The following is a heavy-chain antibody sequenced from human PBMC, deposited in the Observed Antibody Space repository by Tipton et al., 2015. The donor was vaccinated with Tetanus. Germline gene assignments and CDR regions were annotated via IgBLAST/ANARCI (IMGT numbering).Heavy chain of an antibody. Sequence: QVQLVQSGPEGKKPGASVKVSCKASGYTFNTFGISWVRQAPGQGLEWIGWISVYNGNTNYGQNVQGRVTMTADTPTSTAYMELRSLRSDDTAVYYCARVPTNPLAVDRPTDYWGQGTLVTVSS. D-gene: IGHD6-19*01. CDR1: GYTFNTFG. V-gene: IGHV1-18*01. J-gene: IGHJ4*02. CDR2: ISVYNGNT. CDR3: ARVPTNPLAVDRPTDY.